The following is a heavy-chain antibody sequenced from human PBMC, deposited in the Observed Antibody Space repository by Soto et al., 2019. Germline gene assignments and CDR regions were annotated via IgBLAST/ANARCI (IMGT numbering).Heavy chain of an antibody. D-gene: IGHD6-25*01. CDR3: ARPSGYNFDY. CDR2: IYYNGSA. V-gene: IGHV4-39*01. CDR1: GGSISSNGYN. Sequence: TLSLTCTVSGGSISSNGYNWAWIRQPPGKGLEWIGSIYYNGSAYDNPSLKSRVTISVDRSKNKFSLKMSSVTAADTAVYYCARPSGYNFDYWGQGALVTVSS. J-gene: IGHJ4*02.